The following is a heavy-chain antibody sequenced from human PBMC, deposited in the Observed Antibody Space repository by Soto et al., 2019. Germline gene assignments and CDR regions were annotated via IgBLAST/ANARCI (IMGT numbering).Heavy chain of an antibody. D-gene: IGHD3-3*01. CDR3: AKGPPPTYYDFWSGDPYYYYYMDV. CDR1: GFTFSSYA. J-gene: IGHJ6*03. V-gene: IGHV3-23*01. CDR2: ISGSGGST. Sequence: GGSLRLSCAASGFTFSSYAMSWVRQAPGKGLEWVSAISGSGGSTYYADSVKGRFTISTDNSKNTLYLQMNSLRAEDTAVYYWAKGPPPTYYDFWSGDPYYYYYMDVWGKGTTVTVSS.